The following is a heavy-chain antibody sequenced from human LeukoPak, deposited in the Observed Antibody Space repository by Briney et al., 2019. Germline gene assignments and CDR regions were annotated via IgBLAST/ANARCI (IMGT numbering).Heavy chain of an antibody. CDR1: GGSINSYY. CDR3: ARGMGGGYSYGYYFDY. V-gene: IGHV4-59*12. J-gene: IGHJ4*02. CDR2: IYYSGTT. D-gene: IGHD5-18*01. Sequence: SETLSLTCAVSGGSINSYYWSWIRQPPGKGLEWIGYIYYSGTTNYNPSLKSRVTISVDTSKNQFSLKLSSVTAADTAVYYCARGMGGGYSYGYYFDYWGQGTLVTVSS.